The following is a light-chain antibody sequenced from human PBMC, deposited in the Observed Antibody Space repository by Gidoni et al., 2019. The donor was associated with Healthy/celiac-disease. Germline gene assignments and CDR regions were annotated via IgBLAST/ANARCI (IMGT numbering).Light chain of an antibody. J-gene: IGKJ4*01. CDR2: DAS. Sequence: EIVLTQSPATLSLSPGERATLSCRASQSVSSYLAWYQQKPGQAPRLLIYDASNRATGIPARLSGSGSGTDFTLTISSLEPEDFAVYYCQQRSNWPPRKIFGGGTKVEIK. CDR3: QQRSNWPPRKI. V-gene: IGKV3-11*01. CDR1: QSVSSY.